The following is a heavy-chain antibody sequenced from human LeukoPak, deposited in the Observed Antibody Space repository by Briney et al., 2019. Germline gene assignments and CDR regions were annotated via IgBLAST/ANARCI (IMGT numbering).Heavy chain of an antibody. CDR3: ACDFRYLGHDF. J-gene: IGHJ4*02. Sequence: GGSLRLSCTASAFTLGDWYMSWVRQAPGKGLEWISYISNIGTTTYYAESVKGRFTISRDNAKNSLYLQMNSLRAEDTAVYYCACDFRYLGHDFWGQGTLVTVSS. D-gene: IGHD2-21*02. CDR1: AFTLGDWY. V-gene: IGHV3-11*01. CDR2: ISNIGTTT.